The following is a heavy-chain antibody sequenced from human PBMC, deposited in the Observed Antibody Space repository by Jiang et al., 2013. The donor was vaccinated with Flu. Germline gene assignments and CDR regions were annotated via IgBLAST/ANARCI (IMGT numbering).Heavy chain of an antibody. CDR2: INPSGGST. CDR1: GYTFTSYY. CDR3: ARVPKCSGGSCYSAYFQH. D-gene: IGHD2-15*01. Sequence: CGAEVKKPGASVKVSCKASGYTFTSYYMHWVRQAPGQGLEWMGIINPSGGSTSYAQKFQGRVTMTRDTSTSTVYMELSSLRSEDTAVYYCARVPKCSGGSCYSAYFQHWGQGHPGHRLL. J-gene: IGHJ1*01. V-gene: IGHV1-46*01.